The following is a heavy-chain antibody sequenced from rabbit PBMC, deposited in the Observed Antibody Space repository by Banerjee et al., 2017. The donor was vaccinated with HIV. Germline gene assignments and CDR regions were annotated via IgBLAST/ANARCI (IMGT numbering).Heavy chain of an antibody. CDR1: GFSYSGGYD. CDR2: IYTGGSGVT. Sequence: QSLEESGGDLVKPGASLTLTCKASGFSYSGGYDMCWVRQAPGKGLEWIACIYTGGSGVTYYATWAKGRFTISKTSSTTVTLQMTSLTAADTATYFCTRDYNYDDYGDFNLWGQGTLVTVS. J-gene: IGHJ4*01. D-gene: IGHD2-1*01. CDR3: TRDYNYDDYGDFNL. V-gene: IGHV1S40*01.